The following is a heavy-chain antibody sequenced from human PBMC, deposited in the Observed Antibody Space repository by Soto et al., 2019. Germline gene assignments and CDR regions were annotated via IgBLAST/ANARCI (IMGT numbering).Heavy chain of an antibody. CDR1: GGTFSTYT. Sequence: QVQLVQSGAEVKKPGSSVKVSCKASGGTFSTYTLYWVRQAAGQGREWLGGISPGIDIRDYAQKSGGRVTNTADESTSTVYMQLSTLISEDTAFYYCAGGMCFGGSCNLDVWGQVALVTV. D-gene: IGHD2-15*01. J-gene: IGHJ4*02. CDR2: ISPGIDIR. V-gene: IGHV1-69*12. CDR3: AGGMCFGGSCNLDV.